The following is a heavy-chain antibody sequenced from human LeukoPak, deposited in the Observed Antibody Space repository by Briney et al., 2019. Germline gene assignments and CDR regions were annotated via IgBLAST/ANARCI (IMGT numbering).Heavy chain of an antibody. CDR2: TYTSGNT. D-gene: IGHD2-2*01. CDR1: GGSISSYY. Sequence: SETLSLTCTVPGGSISSYYWSWIRQPPGKGLEWIGYTYTSGNTNYNPSLKSRVTISVDTSNNQFSLKLTSVTAADTAVYYCARTPPASYYYYYYMDVWGKGTTVTVSS. J-gene: IGHJ6*03. V-gene: IGHV4-4*09. CDR3: ARTPPASYYYYYYMDV.